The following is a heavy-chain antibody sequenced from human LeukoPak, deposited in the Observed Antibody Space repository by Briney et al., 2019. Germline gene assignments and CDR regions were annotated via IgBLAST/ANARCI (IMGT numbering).Heavy chain of an antibody. CDR2: ISVYNGNT. Sequence: GASVQVSCKACGYTFANFGITWVRQTPGQGLARMGWISVYNGNTNYVQNLQCRVTLTTDTSTSTASMELRSLRSDDTALYYCARTCSSSSCYMVHWGQGTLVTVSS. V-gene: IGHV1-18*01. D-gene: IGHD2-2*02. CDR1: GYTFANFG. CDR3: ARTCSSSSCYMVH. J-gene: IGHJ4*02.